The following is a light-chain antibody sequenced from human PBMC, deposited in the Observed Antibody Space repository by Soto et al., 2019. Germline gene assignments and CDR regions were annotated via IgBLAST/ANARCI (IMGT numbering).Light chain of an antibody. CDR1: QSVSSA. CDR3: QQRSNWPRT. CDR2: DAS. Sequence: ETVMTQSPATLSVSPGERATLSCRASQSVSSALAWYQQKPGLPPRLLIYDASNRATGIPARFSGSGSGTDFTLTISSLEPEDFAVYYCQQRSNWPRTFGQGTKVDIK. V-gene: IGKV3-11*01. J-gene: IGKJ1*01.